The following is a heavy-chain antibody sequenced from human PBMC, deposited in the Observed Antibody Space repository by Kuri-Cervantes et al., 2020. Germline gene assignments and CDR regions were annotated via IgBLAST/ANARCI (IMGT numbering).Heavy chain of an antibody. D-gene: IGHD3-10*01. Sequence: SETLSLTCAVYGGSFSGYYWSWIRQPPGKGLEWIGYIYYSGSTNYNPSLKSRVTISVDTSKNQFSLKLSSVAAADTAVYYCARGSYYGSGSYFDLDYWGQGTLVTVSS. CDR2: IYYSGST. V-gene: IGHV4-59*01. CDR3: ARGSYYGSGSYFDLDY. CDR1: GGSFSGYY. J-gene: IGHJ4*02.